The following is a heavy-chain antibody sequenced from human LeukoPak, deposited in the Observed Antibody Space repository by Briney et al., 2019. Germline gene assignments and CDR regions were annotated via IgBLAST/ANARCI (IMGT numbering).Heavy chain of an antibody. J-gene: IGHJ4*02. CDR2: IRGSGDNT. Sequence: GGSLRLSCAASGFTFSSYGMNWVRQAPGKGLEWVSAIRGSGDNTYYADSVQGRFTISRDYSKNTLNLQMSSLRAEDTAVYYCARTSYYDSGPYSYVDYWGQGTLVTVSS. CDR3: ARTSYYDSGPYSYVDY. CDR1: GFTFSSYG. V-gene: IGHV3-23*01. D-gene: IGHD3-22*01.